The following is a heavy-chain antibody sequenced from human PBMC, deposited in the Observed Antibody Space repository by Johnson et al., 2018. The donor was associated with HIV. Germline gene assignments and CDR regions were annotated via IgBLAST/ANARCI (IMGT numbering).Heavy chain of an antibody. CDR3: ASGAYSSSLTFDI. CDR2: FYSGGST. D-gene: IGHD6-6*01. J-gene: IGHJ3*02. Sequence: VQLVESGGDLIQPGGSLRLSCAASGFTVSSTYMSWVRQAPGKGLEWVSGFYSGGSTYYADSVKGRFIISRDNSKNTLYLQMNSLRVEDTAVYYCASGAYSSSLTFDIWGQGTMVTVSS. V-gene: IGHV3-53*01. CDR1: GFTVSSTY.